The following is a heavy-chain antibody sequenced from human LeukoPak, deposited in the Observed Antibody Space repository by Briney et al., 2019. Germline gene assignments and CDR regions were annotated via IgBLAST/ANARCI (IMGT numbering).Heavy chain of an antibody. CDR1: GFTFSSYA. CDR2: ISYDGSNK. J-gene: IGHJ6*03. Sequence: GGSLRLSCAASGFTFSSYAMHWVRQAPGKGLEWVAVISYDGSNKYYADSVKGRFTISRDNSKNTLYLQMNSLRAEDTAVYYCAREVVADYYYYMDVWGKGAAVTVSS. CDR3: AREVVADYYYYMDV. V-gene: IGHV3-30*04. D-gene: IGHD2-15*01.